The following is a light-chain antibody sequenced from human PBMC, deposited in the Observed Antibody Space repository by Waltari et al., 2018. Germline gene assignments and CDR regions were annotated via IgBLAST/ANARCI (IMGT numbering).Light chain of an antibody. Sequence: QSVLTQPPSVSGTPGQRVTISCSGSTSNIGAGHDVHWYQHLPGTAPKLLIYGNNNRPSGGPDRVPGSKSGTSASLAITGLQADDEADYFCQSFDNMLSGGVVFGGGTKLAVL. V-gene: IGLV1-40*01. CDR2: GNN. J-gene: IGLJ2*01. CDR3: QSFDNMLSGGVV. CDR1: TSNIGAGHD.